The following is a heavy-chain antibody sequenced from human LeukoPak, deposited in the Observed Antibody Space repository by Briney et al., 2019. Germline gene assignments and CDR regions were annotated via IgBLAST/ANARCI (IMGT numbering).Heavy chain of an antibody. D-gene: IGHD5-24*01. CDR2: IRYDGSNK. J-gene: IGHJ4*02. CDR3: AKDRSEGWLQFLGNYFDY. CDR1: GFTFSSYG. V-gene: IGHV3-30*02. Sequence: GGSLRPSCAASGFTFSSYGMHWVRQAPGKGLEWVAFIRYDGSNKYYADSVKGRFTISRDNSKNTLYLQMNSLRAEDTAVYYCAKDRSEGWLQFLGNYFDYWGQGTLVTVSS.